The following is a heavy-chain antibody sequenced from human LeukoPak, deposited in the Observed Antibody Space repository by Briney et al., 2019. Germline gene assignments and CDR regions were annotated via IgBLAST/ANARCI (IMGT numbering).Heavy chain of an antibody. V-gene: IGHV4-4*02. CDR2: IYHSGST. Sequence: MASGTLSLTCAVSGGSISSSNWWSWVRQPPGKRLEWIGEIYHSGSTNYNPSLKSRVTISVDTSKNQFSLKLSSVTAVDTAVYYCARSSSPYYYDSSGPGFLYAFDIWGQGTMVTVSS. CDR1: GGSISSSNW. D-gene: IGHD3-22*01. J-gene: IGHJ3*02. CDR3: ARSSSPYYYDSSGPGFLYAFDI.